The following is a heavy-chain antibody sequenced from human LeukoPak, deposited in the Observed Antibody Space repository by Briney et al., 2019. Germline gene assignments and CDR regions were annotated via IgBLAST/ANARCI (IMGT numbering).Heavy chain of an antibody. J-gene: IGHJ6*03. CDR3: TSHPHCSSTSCYAFYYYYYYMDV. Sequence: SETLSLTCTVSGGSISSSSYYWGWIRQPPGKGLEWIGSIYYSGSTYYNPSLKSRVTISVDTSKNQFSLKLSSVTAADTAVYCRTSHPHCSSTSCYAFYYYYYYMDVWGKGTTVTVSS. V-gene: IGHV4-39*01. CDR1: GGSISSSSYY. D-gene: IGHD2-2*01. CDR2: IYYSGST.